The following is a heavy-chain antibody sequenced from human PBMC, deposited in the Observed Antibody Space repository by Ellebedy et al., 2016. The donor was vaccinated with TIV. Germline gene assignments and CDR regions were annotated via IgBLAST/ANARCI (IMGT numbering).Heavy chain of an antibody. CDR1: GFTFSRFA. Sequence: GGSLRLSXAASGFTFSRFAMSWVRQAPGKGLEWVSTISLSGANTFYADSVKGRFTISRDNSKNVLYLQMNGLRVEDTAMYYCAKPARTDATDYWGQGTLVTVSS. V-gene: IGHV3-23*01. CDR2: ISLSGANT. CDR3: AKPARTDATDY. D-gene: IGHD4-17*01. J-gene: IGHJ4*02.